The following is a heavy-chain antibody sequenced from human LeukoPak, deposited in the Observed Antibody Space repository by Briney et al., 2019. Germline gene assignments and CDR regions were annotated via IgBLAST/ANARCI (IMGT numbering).Heavy chain of an antibody. J-gene: IGHJ5*02. Sequence: PSETLSLTCAVSGGSISSGGYYWSWIRQHPGKGLEWIGYIYYSGSSYCNPSLKSRITMSVDTSKNQFSLKVNSVTAADTAVYYCARSEWSLSLDTWGQGTLVTVSS. CDR3: ARSEWSLSLDT. D-gene: IGHD3-3*01. CDR2: IYYSGSS. CDR1: GGSISSGGYY. V-gene: IGHV4-31*11.